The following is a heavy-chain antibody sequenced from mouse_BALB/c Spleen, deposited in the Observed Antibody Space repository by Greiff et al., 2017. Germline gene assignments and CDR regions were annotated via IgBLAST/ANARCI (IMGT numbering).Heavy chain of an antibody. CDR3: APAYYGNFLFAY. CDR1: GFNIKDTY. D-gene: IGHD2-10*01. V-gene: IGHV14-3*02. CDR2: IDPANGNT. J-gene: IGHJ3*01. Sequence: VQLQQSGAELVKPGASVKLSCTASGFNIKDTYMHWVKQRPEQGLEWIGRIDPANGNTKYDPKFQGKATITADTSSNTAYLQLSSLTSEDTAVYYCAPAYYGNFLFAYLGQGTLVTVSA.